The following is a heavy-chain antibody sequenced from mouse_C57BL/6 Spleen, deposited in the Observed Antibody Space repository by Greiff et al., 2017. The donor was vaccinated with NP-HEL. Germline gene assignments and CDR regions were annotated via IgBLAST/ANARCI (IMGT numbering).Heavy chain of an antibody. J-gene: IGHJ4*01. Sequence: EVHLVESGGGLVQPGGSLKLSCAASGFTFSDYYMYWVRQTPEKRLEWVAYISNGGGSTYYPDTVKGRFTISRDNAKNTLYLQMSRLKSEDTAMYYCARGSTKGDYAMDYWGQGTSVTVSS. CDR2: ISNGGGST. D-gene: IGHD1-1*02. V-gene: IGHV5-12*01. CDR3: ARGSTKGDYAMDY. CDR1: GFTFSDYY.